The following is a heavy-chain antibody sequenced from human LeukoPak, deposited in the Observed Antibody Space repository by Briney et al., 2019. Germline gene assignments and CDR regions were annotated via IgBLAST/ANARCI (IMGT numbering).Heavy chain of an antibody. CDR1: GYTFTSYG. J-gene: IGHJ2*01. CDR3: ARDQASYYYDSSGYYVRSFFDL. D-gene: IGHD3-22*01. Sequence: ASVKVSCKASGYTFTSYGIRWVRPAPGQGLEWMGWISAYNGNTNYAQKLQGRVTMTTDTSTSTAYMELRSLRSDDTAVYYCARDQASYYYDSSGYYVRSFFDLWGRGTLVTVSS. V-gene: IGHV1-18*01. CDR2: ISAYNGNT.